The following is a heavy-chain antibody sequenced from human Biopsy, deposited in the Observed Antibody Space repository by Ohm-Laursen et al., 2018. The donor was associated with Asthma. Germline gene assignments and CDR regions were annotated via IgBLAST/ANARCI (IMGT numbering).Heavy chain of an antibody. CDR1: GGAITSGGYY. V-gene: IGHV4-31*02. D-gene: IGHD6-19*01. J-gene: IGHJ4*02. CDR2: IYYSGST. CDR3: ARGDSSGWSHYYFDY. Sequence: PSDTLSLTCTVSGGAITSGGYYWTWIRQHPGKGLEWIGFIYYSGSTYYNPSLKSRVSISIDTSKNQFSLKLSSVTAADTAVYYCARGDSSGWSHYYFDYWGQGTLVTVSS.